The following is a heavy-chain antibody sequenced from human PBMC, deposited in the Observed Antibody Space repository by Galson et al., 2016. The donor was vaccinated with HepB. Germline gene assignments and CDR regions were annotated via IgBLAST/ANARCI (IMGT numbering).Heavy chain of an antibody. D-gene: IGHD3-3*01. J-gene: IGHJ5*01. Sequence: SVKVSCKASGDSFSIYAMSWVRQAPGQGLEWMGGISPILGIPNYAQKFQDRVTITADKSTGTAFMELSSLRSEDTAVYYCARADDFWSGYRDAGTSRWFDSGGRGTLVSVSS. V-gene: IGHV1-69*10. CDR1: GDSFSIYA. CDR2: ISPILGIP. CDR3: ARADDFWSGYRDAGTSRWFDS.